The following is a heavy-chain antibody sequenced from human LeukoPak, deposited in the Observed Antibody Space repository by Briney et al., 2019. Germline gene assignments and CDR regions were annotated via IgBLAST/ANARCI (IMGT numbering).Heavy chain of an antibody. CDR2: ISSSSSYI. J-gene: IGHJ3*02. CDR1: GFTFSSYS. Sequence: SGGSLRLSCAASGFTFSSYSMNWVRQAPGKGLEWVSSISSSSSYIYYADSVKGRFTISRDNAKNSLYLQMNSLRAEDTAVYYCARDPYYYDSSGYRDDAFDIWGQGAMVTVSS. CDR3: ARDPYYYDSSGYRDDAFDI. V-gene: IGHV3-21*01. D-gene: IGHD3-22*01.